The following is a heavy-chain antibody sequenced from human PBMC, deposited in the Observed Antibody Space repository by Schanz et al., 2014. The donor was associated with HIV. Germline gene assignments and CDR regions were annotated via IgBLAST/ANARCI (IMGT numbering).Heavy chain of an antibody. CDR2: TSYDGIKK. J-gene: IGHJ5*02. Sequence: QVQLVESGGGVVQPGRSLKLSCVASGFPFNSYGMHWVRQAPGKGLEWVAVTSYDGIKKNFADSVRGRFTISRDNSKNTVSLQMDDLRDEDTALYYCARDALPSSVRGMISNWFDPWGQGTLVTVSS. V-gene: IGHV3-30*03. D-gene: IGHD3-10*01. CDR3: ARDALPSSVRGMISNWFDP. CDR1: GFPFNSYG.